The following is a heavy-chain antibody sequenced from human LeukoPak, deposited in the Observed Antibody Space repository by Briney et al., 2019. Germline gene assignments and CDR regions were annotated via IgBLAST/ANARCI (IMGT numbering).Heavy chain of an antibody. CDR2: IYYSGST. V-gene: IGHV4-59*01. CDR1: GGSFSGYY. D-gene: IGHD4-23*01. CDR3: ARFPTTVVTRNYYYGMDV. Sequence: SETLSLTCAVYGGSFSGYYWSWIRQPPGKGLEWIGYIYYSGSTNYNPSLKSRVTISVDTSKNQFSLKLSSVTAADTAVYYCARFPTTVVTRNYYYGMDVWGQGTTVTVSS. J-gene: IGHJ6*02.